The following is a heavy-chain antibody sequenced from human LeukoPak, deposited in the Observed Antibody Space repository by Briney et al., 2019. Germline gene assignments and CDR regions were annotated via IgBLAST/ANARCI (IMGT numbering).Heavy chain of an antibody. CDR2: ISYDGYSE. Sequence: PGGSLRLSCAASGLTFRSYAMHWVRQAPGKGLEWVAVISYDGYSEYYADSVKGRFTISRDTSKNTLYLQMDSLRAKDTAVYYCPIYSNPRGNYAYYAIDVWGQGTTVTVSS. J-gene: IGHJ6*02. D-gene: IGHD2-21*01. V-gene: IGHV3-30-3*01. CDR3: PIYSNPRGNYAYYAIDV. CDR1: GLTFRSYA.